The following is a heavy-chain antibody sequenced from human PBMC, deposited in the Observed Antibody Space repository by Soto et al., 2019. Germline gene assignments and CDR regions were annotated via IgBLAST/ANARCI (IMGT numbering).Heavy chain of an antibody. D-gene: IGHD6-19*01. CDR3: ASNYKYSSGWYSAYGMDV. J-gene: IGHJ6*02. CDR2: ISYDGSDK. Sequence: GGSLRLSCAASGFTFSSYAMHWVRQAPGKGLEWVAVISYDGSDKYYADSVKGRFTISRDNSKNTLYLQMNSLRAEDTAVYYCASNYKYSSGWYSAYGMDVWGQGTTVTVSS. V-gene: IGHV3-30-3*01. CDR1: GFTFSSYA.